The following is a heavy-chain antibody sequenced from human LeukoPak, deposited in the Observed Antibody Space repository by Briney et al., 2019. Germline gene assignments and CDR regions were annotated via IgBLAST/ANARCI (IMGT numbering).Heavy chain of an antibody. J-gene: IGHJ4*02. CDR1: GFTFDDYA. Sequence: PGRSLRLSCVASGFTFDDYAMHWVRQAPGKGLEWVSGISWNSGSIGYADSVKGRFTISRDNAKNSLYLQVNSLRAEDTALYYCAKGRGYSGYLQDYWGQGTLVTVSS. CDR2: ISWNSGSI. D-gene: IGHD5-12*01. V-gene: IGHV3-9*01. CDR3: AKGRGYSGYLQDY.